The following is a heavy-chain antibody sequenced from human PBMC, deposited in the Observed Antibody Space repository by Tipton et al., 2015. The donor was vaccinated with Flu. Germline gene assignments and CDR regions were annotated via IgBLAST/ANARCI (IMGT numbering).Heavy chain of an antibody. CDR2: IIPIFGTT. V-gene: IGHV1-69*01. Sequence: QLVQSGAEVKKPGSSVKVSCKASGGTFSSYAISWVRQAPGQGLEWMGGIIPIFGTTNYAQKFQGRVTITADESTSTAYMELSSLRSDDTAVYYCARLSLDDCGGDCYPIDYWGQGTLVTVSS. D-gene: IGHD2-21*01. CDR3: ARLSLDDCGGDCYPIDY. CDR1: GGTFSSYA. J-gene: IGHJ4*02.